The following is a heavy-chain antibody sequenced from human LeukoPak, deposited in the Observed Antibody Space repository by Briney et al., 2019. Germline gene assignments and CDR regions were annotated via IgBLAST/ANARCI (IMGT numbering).Heavy chain of an antibody. V-gene: IGHV4-39*01. CDR1: GGSISSSSYY. Sequence: SETLSLTCTVFGGSISSSSYYWGWIRQPPGKGLEWIGSIYYSGSTYYNPSLKSRVTISVDTSKNQFSLKLSSVTAADTAVYYCARLGGSGSYYIGWFDPWGQGTLVTVSS. CDR3: ARLGGSGSYYIGWFDP. D-gene: IGHD3-10*01. J-gene: IGHJ5*02. CDR2: IYYSGST.